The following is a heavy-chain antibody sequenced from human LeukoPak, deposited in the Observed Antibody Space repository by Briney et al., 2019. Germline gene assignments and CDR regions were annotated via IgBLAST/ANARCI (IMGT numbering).Heavy chain of an antibody. CDR2: IKEDGDDK. J-gene: IGHJ6*02. CDR1: GFTFSTYW. V-gene: IGHV3-7*03. CDR3: AKVVRCSSTSCYRHYGMGV. D-gene: IGHD2-2*02. Sequence: PGGSLRLSCAASGFTFSTYWMSWVRQAPGRGLEWVANIKEDGDDKYCVNSVKGRFTISRDNAKNSLYLQMNSLRAEDTAVYYCAKVVRCSSTSCYRHYGMGVWGQGTTVTVSS.